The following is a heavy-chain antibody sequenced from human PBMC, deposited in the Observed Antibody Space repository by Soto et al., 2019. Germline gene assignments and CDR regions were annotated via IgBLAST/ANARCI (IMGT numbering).Heavy chain of an antibody. D-gene: IGHD3-10*01. CDR3: ARGVVRRVIIQYTSFFDS. Sequence: PETLSPASPVYIASCSDYYCSWNRQPAGKVREWIGDINHSESTNYNKSLKSGVTISVDTSKNQFSLKVTSVTDADTAVYYCARGVVRRVIIQYTSFFDSWGLGTLVTVSS. J-gene: IGHJ4*02. CDR1: IASCSDYY. V-gene: IGHV4-34*01. CDR2: INHSEST.